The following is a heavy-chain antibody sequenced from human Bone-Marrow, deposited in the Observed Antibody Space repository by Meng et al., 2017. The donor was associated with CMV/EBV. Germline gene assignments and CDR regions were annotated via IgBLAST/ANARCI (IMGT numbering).Heavy chain of an antibody. CDR2: IRYDGSNK. J-gene: IGHJ5*02. V-gene: IGHV3-30*02. CDR3: AKGRYCSRTSCSGGRNWFDP. D-gene: IGHD2-2*01. CDR1: GFTFSSYG. Sequence: GESLKISCAASGFTFSSYGMHWVRQAPGKGLEWVAFIRYDGSNKYYADSVKGRFTISRDNSKNTLYLQMNSLRAEDTAVYYCAKGRYCSRTSCSGGRNWFDPWGQGTLVTVSS.